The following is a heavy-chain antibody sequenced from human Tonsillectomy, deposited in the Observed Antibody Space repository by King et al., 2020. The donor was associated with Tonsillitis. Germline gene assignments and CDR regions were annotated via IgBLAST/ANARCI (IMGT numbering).Heavy chain of an antibody. D-gene: IGHD6-19*01. CDR2: IKSDGSST. Sequence: VQLVESGGGLVQPGGSLRLSCAASGFTFSSYWMHWVRHAPGKGLVWVSRIKSDGSSTNYADSVKGLFTISRDNAKNTLYLQMNSLRAEATAVYYCVRDGLRSGWYIHAFDLWGQGTMVTVSS. V-gene: IGHV3-74*01. J-gene: IGHJ3*01. CDR3: VRDGLRSGWYIHAFDL. CDR1: GFTFSSYW.